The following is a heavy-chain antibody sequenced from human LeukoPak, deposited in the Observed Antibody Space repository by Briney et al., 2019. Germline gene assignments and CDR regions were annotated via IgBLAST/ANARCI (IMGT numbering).Heavy chain of an antibody. J-gene: IGHJ4*02. Sequence: GGSLRLSCAASGFTFSSYAMTWVRQAPGKGLEWVSFIYSGGNTHYSDSVKGRFTISRDNSKNTLYLQMNSLRAEDTAVYYCAREWDYYDSSGYYLDYWGQGTLVTVSS. D-gene: IGHD3-22*01. CDR2: IYSGGNT. CDR3: AREWDYYDSSGYYLDY. CDR1: GFTFSSYA. V-gene: IGHV3-66*01.